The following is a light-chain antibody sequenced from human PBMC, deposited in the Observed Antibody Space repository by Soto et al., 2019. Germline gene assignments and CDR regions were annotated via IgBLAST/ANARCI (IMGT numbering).Light chain of an antibody. CDR1: QSISSW. Sequence: DIQMTQSPSTLSASVGDRVIITCRASQSISSWLAWSQQKPGKAPDLLIYRASTLKTGIPSRFSGSGSGTEFTLTISSLQPDDFATYYCQQYDRASWTFGPGSKVEIK. V-gene: IGKV1-5*03. CDR2: RAS. J-gene: IGKJ1*01. CDR3: QQYDRASWT.